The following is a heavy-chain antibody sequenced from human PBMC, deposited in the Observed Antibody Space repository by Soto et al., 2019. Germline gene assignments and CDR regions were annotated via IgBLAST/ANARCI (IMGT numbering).Heavy chain of an antibody. CDR3: ARGYDIWSGRSFGMDV. V-gene: IGHV1-18*01. CDR2: INTYNDKT. J-gene: IGHJ6*02. CDR1: GYTFTDYG. Sequence: QVQMVQSGGEVKKPGASVKVSCKTSGYTFTDYGISWARQAPGQGLEWMGWINTYNDKTDYTQKLQARVTLTTDTATTTAYMELRSLTSDDTAVYYCARGYDIWSGRSFGMDVWGQGTTIIVSS. D-gene: IGHD3-3*01.